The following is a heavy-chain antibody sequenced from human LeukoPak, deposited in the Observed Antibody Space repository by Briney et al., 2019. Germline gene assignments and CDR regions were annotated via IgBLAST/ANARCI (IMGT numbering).Heavy chain of an antibody. CDR2: MHASVNT. J-gene: IGHJ4*02. CDR1: GGSISYGY. D-gene: IGHD4-17*01. Sequence: SETLSLTCTVSGGSISYGYWSWIRQPAGKGLEWIGRMHASVNTYYNPSLKSRVTLSIDTSKNQFSLKLTSVTAADTAVYYCAKHDYGDYWDYWGQGTLVTVSS. CDR3: AKHDYGDYWDY. V-gene: IGHV4-4*07.